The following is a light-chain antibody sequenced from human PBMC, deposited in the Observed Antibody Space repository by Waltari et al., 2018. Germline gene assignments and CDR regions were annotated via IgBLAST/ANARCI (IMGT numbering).Light chain of an antibody. CDR1: SSNIGRNS. J-gene: IGLJ2*01. CDR3: ATWDDSLNAWI. CDR2: RSD. Sequence: QSLLTQPPSISGAPGQRVTISCSGGSSNIGRNSFNWYAQVPGTTPKLLMYRSDQRPSGVSDRFSGSKAGTSASLAITGLLSADEADYICATWDDSLNAWIFGGGTRLTVL. V-gene: IGLV1-44*01.